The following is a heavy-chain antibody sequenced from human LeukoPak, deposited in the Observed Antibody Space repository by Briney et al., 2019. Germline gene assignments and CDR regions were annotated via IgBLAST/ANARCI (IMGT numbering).Heavy chain of an antibody. J-gene: IGHJ4*02. Sequence: SETLALTCSVSGGSVSSSSYHWGWIRQSPERGLECIGSMYYRGTTYENPSLKSRLTLSIDTSNNEFSLKLTSVTAADTAVYYCAREYSRSVVAGSRPDLWGQGLLVTVSS. CDR1: GGSVSSSSYH. D-gene: IGHD2-21*01. CDR2: MYYRGTT. V-gene: IGHV4-39*02. CDR3: AREYSRSVVAGSRPDL.